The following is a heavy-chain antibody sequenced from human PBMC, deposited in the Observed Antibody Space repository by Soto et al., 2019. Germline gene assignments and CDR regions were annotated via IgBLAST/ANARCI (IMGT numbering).Heavy chain of an antibody. CDR1: GFTFSSYA. CDR2: ISYDGSNN. V-gene: IGHV3-30-3*01. J-gene: IGHJ4*02. CDR3: ARDFGSLGATIDY. D-gene: IGHD1-26*01. Sequence: PGGSLRLSCAASGFTFSSYAMHWVRQAPGKGLEWVAVISYDGSNNYYADSVKCRFTISRDNSKNTLYLQMNSLRAEDTAVYYCARDFGSLGATIDYWGQGTLVTVSS.